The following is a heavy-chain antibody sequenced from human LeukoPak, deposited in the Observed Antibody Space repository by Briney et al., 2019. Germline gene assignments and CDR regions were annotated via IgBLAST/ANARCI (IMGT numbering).Heavy chain of an antibody. Sequence: PSETLSLTCTVSGGSVSSGSYYWSWIRQPPGKGLEWIGYIYYSGSTNYNPSLKSRVTISVDTSKNQFSLKLSSVTAADTAVYYCASPYSSSWYSPYYYYGMDAWGKGTTVTVSS. J-gene: IGHJ6*04. CDR2: IYYSGST. D-gene: IGHD6-13*01. V-gene: IGHV4-61*01. CDR1: GGSVSSGSYY. CDR3: ASPYSSSWYSPYYYYGMDA.